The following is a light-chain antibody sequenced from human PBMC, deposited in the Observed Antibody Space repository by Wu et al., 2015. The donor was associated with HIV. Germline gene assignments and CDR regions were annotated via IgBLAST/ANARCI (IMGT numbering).Light chain of an antibody. CDR2: NTH. CDR1: QPLNGF. Sequence: EIVLTQSPGTLSLSPGERATLSCRASQPLNGFFAWFQQKPGQPPRLLIYNTHTRATGIPDRFSGSGSGTDFTLTISRLEPEDVAVYYCQEYSGSPPLTFGGGTKVEIK. J-gene: IGKJ4*01. CDR3: QEYSGSPPLT. V-gene: IGKV3-20*01.